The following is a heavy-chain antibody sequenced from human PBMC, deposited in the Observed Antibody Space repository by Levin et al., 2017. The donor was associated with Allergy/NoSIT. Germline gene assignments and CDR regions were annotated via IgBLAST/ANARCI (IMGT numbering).Heavy chain of an antibody. CDR2: IIPIFGTA. J-gene: IGHJ5*02. D-gene: IGHD6-13*01. V-gene: IGHV1-69*13. Sequence: SVKVSCKASGGTFSSYAISWVRQAPGQGLEWMGGIIPIFGTANYAQKFQGRVTITADESTSTAYMELSSLRSEDTAVYYCARFDRAAAPWFDPWGQGTLVTVSS. CDR3: ARFDRAAAPWFDP. CDR1: GGTFSSYA.